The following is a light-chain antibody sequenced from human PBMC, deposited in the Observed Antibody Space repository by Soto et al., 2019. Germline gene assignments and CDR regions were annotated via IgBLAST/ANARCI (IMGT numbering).Light chain of an antibody. CDR1: QSVNIY. CDR3: QQRSNWPSVT. V-gene: IGKV3-11*01. J-gene: IGKJ4*01. Sequence: EIVLKQSPATLSLSPGERATLSCRASQSVNIYLGWYQQRPGQAPRLLIYDASTRATGIPARFSGSGSETEFTLTISSLEPEDFAVYYCQQRSNWPSVTFGGGTKVEIK. CDR2: DAS.